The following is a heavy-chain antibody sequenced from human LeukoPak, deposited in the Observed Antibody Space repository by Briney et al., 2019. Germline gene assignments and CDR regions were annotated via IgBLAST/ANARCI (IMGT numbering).Heavy chain of an antibody. J-gene: IGHJ4*02. D-gene: IGHD5-24*01. Sequence: SETLSLTCTVSGGSISSYYWSWIRQPPGKGLEWIGYIYYSGSTNYNPSLKSRVTISVDTSKNQFSLKLSSVTAADTAVYYCARVKRDGYNSHYFDYWGRGTLVTVSS. CDR2: IYYSGST. V-gene: IGHV4-59*01. CDR1: GGSISSYY. CDR3: ARVKRDGYNSHYFDY.